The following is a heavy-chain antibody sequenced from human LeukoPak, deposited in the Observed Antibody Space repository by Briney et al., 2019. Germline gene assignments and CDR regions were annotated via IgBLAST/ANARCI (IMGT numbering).Heavy chain of an antibody. D-gene: IGHD2-21*02. CDR3: ARASVPPIVVVTAIEDYFDY. CDR2: INPSSGGT. V-gene: IGHV1-2*02. CDR1: GYTFTGYY. Sequence: ASVKVSCKAPGYTFTGYYMHWVRQAPGQGLEWMGWINPSSGGTNYAQKFQGRVTMTRDTSISTAYMELSRLRSDDTAVYYCARASVPPIVVVTAIEDYFDYWGQGTLVTVSS. J-gene: IGHJ4*02.